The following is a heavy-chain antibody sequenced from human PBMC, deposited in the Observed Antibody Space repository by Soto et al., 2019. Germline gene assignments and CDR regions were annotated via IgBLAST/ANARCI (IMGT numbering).Heavy chain of an antibody. CDR3: ARGALTTYFDY. V-gene: IGHV4-59*07. Sequence: DTQSLTCTFSGASLSGSYWSCIRQPPGKGLEWIGYIYYSGSTNYNPSLKSRVTISVDTSKNQFSLKLSSVTAADTAVYYCARGALTTYFDYWGQGTLVTVSS. J-gene: IGHJ4*02. CDR2: IYYSGST. CDR1: GASLSGSY.